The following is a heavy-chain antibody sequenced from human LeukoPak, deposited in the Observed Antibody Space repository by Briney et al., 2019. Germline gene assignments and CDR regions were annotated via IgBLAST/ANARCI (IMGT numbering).Heavy chain of an antibody. CDR1: GSSVRGNDHY. CDR3: TRRNWGLGAFDI. CDR2: IFASTNT. V-gene: IGHV4-61*09. D-gene: IGHD7-27*01. J-gene: IGHJ3*02. Sequence: SGTLSLTCTVSGSSVRGNDHYWSWIRQPAGKGLEWIGQIFASTNTIYNPSLKSRVTISLDTSKNQFFLNLTSVTAADTAIYFCTRRNWGLGAFDIWGQGTLVAVSS.